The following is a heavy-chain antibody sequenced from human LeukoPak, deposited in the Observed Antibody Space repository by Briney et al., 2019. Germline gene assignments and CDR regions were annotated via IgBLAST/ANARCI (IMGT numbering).Heavy chain of an antibody. Sequence: SETLSLTCTVSGGSISSYYWSWIRQPPGKGLEWIGYIYYSGSTNYNPSLKSRVTISVDTSKNQYSLKLSSVTAADTAIYYCARQRGSSTWYYSDYWGQGTLVTVSS. CDR2: IYYSGST. CDR3: ARQRGSSTWYYSDY. J-gene: IGHJ4*02. D-gene: IGHD6-13*01. CDR1: GGSISSYY. V-gene: IGHV4-59*01.